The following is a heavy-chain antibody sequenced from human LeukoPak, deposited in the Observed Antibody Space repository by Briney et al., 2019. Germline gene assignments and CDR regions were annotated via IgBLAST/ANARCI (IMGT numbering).Heavy chain of an antibody. V-gene: IGHV3-7*01. Sequence: SLRLACAAAALTFSNDWMRWVRQAPGKGLEWVAHINKDGSEIYHGASVKGRFTITRDNAKSSLSLHMNSPRVEDTAVYSCARDKVTYWGQGVLVTVSS. CDR2: INKDGSEI. J-gene: IGHJ4*02. CDR3: ARDKVTY. CDR1: ALTFSNDW.